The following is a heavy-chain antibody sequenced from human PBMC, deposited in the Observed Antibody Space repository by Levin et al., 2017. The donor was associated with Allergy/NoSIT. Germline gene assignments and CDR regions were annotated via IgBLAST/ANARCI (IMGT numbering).Heavy chain of an antibody. D-gene: IGHD2-15*01. V-gene: IGHV4-39*01. CDR2: IYYSGST. J-gene: IGHJ4*02. CDR1: GGSISSSSYY. CDR3: ARQPRLVVVVAATFDY. Sequence: GSLRLSCTVSGGSISSSSYYWGWIRQPPGKGLEWIGSIYYSGSTYYNPSLKSRVTISVDTSKNQFSLKLSSVTAADTAVYYCARQPRLVVVVAATFDYWGQGTLVTVSS.